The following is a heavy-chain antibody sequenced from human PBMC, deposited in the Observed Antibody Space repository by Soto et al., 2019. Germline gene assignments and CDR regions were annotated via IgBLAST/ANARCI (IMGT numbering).Heavy chain of an antibody. Sequence: SETLSLTCTFSGFSISSYYWSWIRQPPGKGLEWIGYIYYSGSTNYNPSLKSRVTISVDTSKNQFSLKLSSVTAADTAVYYCARRYGSAIDYWGQGTLVTVSS. CDR2: IYYSGST. V-gene: IGHV4-59*08. CDR1: GFSISSYY. D-gene: IGHD1-26*01. CDR3: ARRYGSAIDY. J-gene: IGHJ4*02.